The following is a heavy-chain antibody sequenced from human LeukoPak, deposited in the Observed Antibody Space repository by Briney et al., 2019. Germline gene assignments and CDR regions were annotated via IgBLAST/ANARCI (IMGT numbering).Heavy chain of an antibody. Sequence: GGSLRLSCAASGFTFSNYGMHWVRQAPGKGLEWVAVISYDGSNKYYADSVKGRFTISRDNSKNTLYLQMNSLRAEDTAVYYCAREFIGYYFDYWGQGTLVTVSS. V-gene: IGHV3-30*03. CDR3: AREFIGYYFDY. CDR2: ISYDGSNK. CDR1: GFTFSNYG. J-gene: IGHJ4*02. D-gene: IGHD3-16*02.